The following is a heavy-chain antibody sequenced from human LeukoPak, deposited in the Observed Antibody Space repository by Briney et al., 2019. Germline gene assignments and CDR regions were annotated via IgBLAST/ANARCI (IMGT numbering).Heavy chain of an antibody. CDR3: ARAGYSSSSFYYYYYMDV. CDR2: IYTSGST. J-gene: IGHJ6*03. CDR1: GGSISSYY. D-gene: IGHD6-6*01. Sequence: SETLSLTCTVSGGSISSYYWSWIRQTAGKGLEWIGRIYTSGSTTSNPSLKSRVTMSADTSKNQFSLKLNSVTAADTAVYYCARAGYSSSSFYYYYYMDVWGKGTTVTVSS. V-gene: IGHV4-4*07.